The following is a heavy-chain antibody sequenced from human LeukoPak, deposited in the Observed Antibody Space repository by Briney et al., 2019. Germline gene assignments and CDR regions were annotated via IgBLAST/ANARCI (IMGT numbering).Heavy chain of an antibody. CDR3: AKDGDTGAAGYYFDY. CDR2: ISNDGSDK. J-gene: IGHJ4*02. D-gene: IGHD5-18*01. CDR1: GFTFRNYG. Sequence: PGRSLRLSCAASGFTFRNYGMHWVRQAPGKGLEWVAVISNDGSDKYHTDSVKGRFTIPRDNSQNTLYLQMNSLRDEDTALYRCAKDGDTGAAGYYFDYWGQGTLVTVSS. V-gene: IGHV3-30*18.